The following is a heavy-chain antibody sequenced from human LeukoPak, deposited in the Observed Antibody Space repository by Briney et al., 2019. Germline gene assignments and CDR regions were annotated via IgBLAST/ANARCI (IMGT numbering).Heavy chain of an antibody. CDR1: GFSFTSYA. V-gene: IGHV3-23*01. Sequence: GGSLRLSCAGSGFSFTSYAMSWVRQAPGKGLEWVSAVSGGGGNTYYADSVKGLFTISRDISKNTLYLQMDSLRAEDTAVYYCAREVTTGRNPGIDYWGQGTLVTVSS. CDR3: AREVTTGRNPGIDY. J-gene: IGHJ4*02. CDR2: VSGGGGNT. D-gene: IGHD4-17*01.